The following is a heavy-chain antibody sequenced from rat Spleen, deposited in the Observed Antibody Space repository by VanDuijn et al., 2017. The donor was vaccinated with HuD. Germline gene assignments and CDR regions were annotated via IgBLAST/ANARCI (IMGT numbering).Heavy chain of an antibody. CDR1: GFTFSNYD. V-gene: IGHV5-22*01. Sequence: EVQLVESGGGLVQPGRSLKLSCAASGFTFSNYDMAWVRQAPKKGLEWVASISYEGNSTYYGDSVKGRFTISRDNAKSTLYRQMSSLRSEDTATYYCARRDVYYGPVFFDYWGQGVMVTVSS. CDR2: ISYEGNST. CDR3: ARRDVYYGPVFFDY. J-gene: IGHJ2*01. D-gene: IGHD1-6*01.